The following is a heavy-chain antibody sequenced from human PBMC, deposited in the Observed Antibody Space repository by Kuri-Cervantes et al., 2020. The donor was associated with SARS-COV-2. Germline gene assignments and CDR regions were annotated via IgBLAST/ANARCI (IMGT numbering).Heavy chain of an antibody. CDR3: ASDYDILTGYYGIDY. CDR2: IKQDGSEK. CDR1: GFTFSSYW. Sequence: GESLKISCAASGFTFSSYWMSWVRQAPGKGLEWVANIKQDGSEKYYVDSVKGRITISRDNAKNSLYLQMNSLRAEDTAVYYCASDYDILTGYYGIDYWGQGTLVTVSS. V-gene: IGHV3-7*01. J-gene: IGHJ4*02. D-gene: IGHD3-9*01.